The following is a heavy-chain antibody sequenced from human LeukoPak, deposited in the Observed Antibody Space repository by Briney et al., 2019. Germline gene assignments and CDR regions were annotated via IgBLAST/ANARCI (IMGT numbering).Heavy chain of an antibody. CDR1: GGSISSGGYY. J-gene: IGHJ4*02. V-gene: IGHV4-31*03. CDR3: ASSYYDSSGYYSPFDY. D-gene: IGHD3-22*01. Sequence: SETLSLTCTVSGGSISSGGYYWSWIRQHPGKGLEWIGYIYYSGSTYYNPSLKSRVTISVDTSKNQFSLKLSSVTAADTAVYYCASSYYDSSGYYSPFDYWGQGTLVTVSS. CDR2: IYYSGST.